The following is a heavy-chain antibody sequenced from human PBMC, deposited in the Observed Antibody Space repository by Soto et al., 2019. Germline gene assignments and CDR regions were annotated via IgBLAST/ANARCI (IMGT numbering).Heavy chain of an antibody. J-gene: IGHJ5*01. D-gene: IGHD3-10*01. CDR2: IIPMYGPA. CDR1: GGTFSSYA. V-gene: IGHV1-69*01. CDR3: ARVTSMVRGVIDNWFDT. Sequence: QVPLVQSGAEVKKPGSSVTVSCKASGGTFSSYAIHWVRQAPGQGLEWMGGIIPMYGPAKYAQRFQGRVTITADESTTTVYMELTSLTSQDTAGYYCARVTSMVRGVIDNWFDTWGHGTLVTVSS.